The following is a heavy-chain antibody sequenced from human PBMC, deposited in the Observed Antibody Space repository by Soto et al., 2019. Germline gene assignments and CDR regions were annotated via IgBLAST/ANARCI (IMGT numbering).Heavy chain of an antibody. CDR1: GYSFSSNG. D-gene: IGHD6-19*01. CDR3: AGIYSLGWGNWFDP. V-gene: IGHV1-18*04. J-gene: IGHJ5*02. Sequence: QGQLAQSGPEVKMPGASVKVSCQASGYSFSSNGITWVRQAPGQGLEWLGRIGGYNGNTKYADKLQGRVSMTTETSTNTAYLELWSLTSNDTAVYYCAGIYSLGWGNWFDPWGQGTLVTVSS. CDR2: IGGYNGNT.